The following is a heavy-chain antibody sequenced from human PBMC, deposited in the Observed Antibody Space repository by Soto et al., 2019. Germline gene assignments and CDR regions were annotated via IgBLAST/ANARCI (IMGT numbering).Heavy chain of an antibody. CDR2: IVPIFGIR. Sequence: QVQLVQSGAEVKKPGSSVKVSCKISGGTFSRYSISWVRQAPGQGLEWMGGIVPIFGIRNYAQKFQDRVTITTDESATTAHMELSNLRSEDTAVYYCARPYEGGYSSNHHYYYALDVWGQGTAVTVSS. J-gene: IGHJ6*02. CDR1: GGTFSRYS. D-gene: IGHD3-22*01. V-gene: IGHV1-69*01. CDR3: ARPYEGGYSSNHHYYYALDV.